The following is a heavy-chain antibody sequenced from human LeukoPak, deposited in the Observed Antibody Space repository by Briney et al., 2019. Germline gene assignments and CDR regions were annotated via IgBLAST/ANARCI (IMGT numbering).Heavy chain of an antibody. D-gene: IGHD3-22*01. V-gene: IGHV1-69*05. Sequence: GASVKVSCKASGGTFSSYAISWVRQAPGQGPEWMGGIIPIFGTANYAQKFQGRVTITTDESTSTAYMELSSLRSEDTAVYYCARGDSSGYYRLAEHYYYYMDVWGKGTTVTVSS. CDR2: IIPIFGTA. CDR1: GGTFSSYA. J-gene: IGHJ6*03. CDR3: ARGDSSGYYRLAEHYYYYMDV.